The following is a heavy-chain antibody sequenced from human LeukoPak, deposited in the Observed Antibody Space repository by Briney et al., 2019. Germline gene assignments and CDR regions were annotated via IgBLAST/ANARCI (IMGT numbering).Heavy chain of an antibody. D-gene: IGHD2-2*01. CDR3: ARGAAWGYCSSTSCYNWFDP. J-gene: IGHJ5*02. Sequence: SETLSLTCTVSGGSISSYYWSWIRQPPGKGLEWIGYIYYSGSTNYNPSLKSRVTISVDTSKNQFSLKLSSVTAADTAVYYCARGAAWGYCSSTSCYNWFDPWGQGTLVTVSS. CDR2: IYYSGST. CDR1: GGSISSYY. V-gene: IGHV4-59*01.